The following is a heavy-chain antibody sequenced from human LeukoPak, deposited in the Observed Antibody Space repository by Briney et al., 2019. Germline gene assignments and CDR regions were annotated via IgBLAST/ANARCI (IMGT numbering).Heavy chain of an antibody. Sequence: GGSLRLSCTASEFTCGDYAISWVRQAPGKGLEWLGFIRSKDNDGTTDYAASVKGRFIISRDDSKSVAYLEMNDLKIEDTAVYYCTRDRWGGGYISRGMDVWGKGTTVTISS. J-gene: IGHJ6*04. D-gene: IGHD5-12*01. CDR1: EFTCGDYA. V-gene: IGHV3-49*04. CDR3: TRDRWGGGYISRGMDV. CDR2: IRSKDNDGTT.